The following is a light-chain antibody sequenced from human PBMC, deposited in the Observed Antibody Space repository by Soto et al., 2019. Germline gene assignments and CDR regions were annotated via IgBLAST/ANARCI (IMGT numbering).Light chain of an antibody. CDR1: QDISNY. Sequence: DIQMTQSPSSLSASVGDRVNISCQASQDISNYVNWYQQKPGKAPKLLMYDASNLERGVPSRFSGSGSGTDFTFTISSLQSEDIATYYCQQYDSPPLTFGQGTKLEIK. J-gene: IGKJ2*01. V-gene: IGKV1-33*01. CDR3: QQYDSPPLT. CDR2: DAS.